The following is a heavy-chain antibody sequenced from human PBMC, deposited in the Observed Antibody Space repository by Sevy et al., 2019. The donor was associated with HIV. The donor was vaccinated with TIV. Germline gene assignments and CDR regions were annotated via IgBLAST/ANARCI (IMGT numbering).Heavy chain of an antibody. J-gene: IGHJ5*02. CDR3: ARDRGTTVTINWFDP. CDR1: GFTFSSYS. CDR2: ISSSSYI. Sequence: GGSLRLSCAASGFTFSSYSMNWVRQAPGKGLEWVSSISSSSYIYYADSVKGRFTISRDNAKNSLYLQMNSLRAEDTAVYYCARDRGTTVTINWFDPWGQGTLVTVSS. V-gene: IGHV3-21*01. D-gene: IGHD4-4*01.